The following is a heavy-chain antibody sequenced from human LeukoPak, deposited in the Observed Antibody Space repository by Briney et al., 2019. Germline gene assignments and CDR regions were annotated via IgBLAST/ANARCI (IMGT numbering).Heavy chain of an antibody. Sequence: GGSLRLSCAASGFTFSSYAMHWVRQAPGKGLEWVAVISYDGSNKYYADSVKGRFTISRDNSKNTLYLQMNSLRAEDTAVYYCARDSGYDETLDYWGQGTLVTVSS. J-gene: IGHJ4*02. V-gene: IGHV3-30*14. D-gene: IGHD5-12*01. CDR2: ISYDGSNK. CDR3: ARDSGYDETLDY. CDR1: GFTFSSYA.